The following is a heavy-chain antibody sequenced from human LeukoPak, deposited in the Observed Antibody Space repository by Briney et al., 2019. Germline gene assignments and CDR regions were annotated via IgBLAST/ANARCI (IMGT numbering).Heavy chain of an antibody. V-gene: IGHV4-31*03. Sequence: SETLSLTCTVSGGSISSGGYYWSWIRQHPGKGLEWIGYIYYSGSTYYNPSLKSRVTISVDRSKNQFSLKLSSVTAADTAVYYCARVAAVAGPKQNDAFDIWGQGTMVTVSS. CDR3: ARVAAVAGPKQNDAFDI. CDR2: IYYSGST. CDR1: GGSISSGGYY. D-gene: IGHD6-19*01. J-gene: IGHJ3*02.